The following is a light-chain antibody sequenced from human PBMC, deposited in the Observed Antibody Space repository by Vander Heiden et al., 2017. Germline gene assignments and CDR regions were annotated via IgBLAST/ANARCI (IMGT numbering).Light chain of an antibody. J-gene: IGKJ5*01. CDR1: HSISRY. Sequence: DIQMTQSPLSLSASLGDRVTVTCRASHSISRYLNWYQQKPGGAPKLLIYAASSVQSGGPSSSISGRLCAPYSPITISLQPPDFSTDYYRETDSTPPMTFGQGTRLEIK. CDR3: RETDSTPPMT. CDR2: AAS. V-gene: IGKV1-39*01.